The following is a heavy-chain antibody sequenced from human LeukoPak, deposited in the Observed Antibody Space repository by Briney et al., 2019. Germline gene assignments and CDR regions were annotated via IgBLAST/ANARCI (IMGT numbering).Heavy chain of an antibody. CDR2: IYYSGST. CDR3: AREDIAAAVGLDY. J-gene: IGHJ4*02. CDR1: GGSISGSSYY. D-gene: IGHD6-13*01. V-gene: IGHV4-30-4*08. Sequence: SETLSLTCTVSGGSISGSSYYWGWIRQPPGKGLEWIGYIYYSGSTYYNPSLKSRVTISVDTSKNQFSLKLSSVTAADTAVYYCAREDIAAAVGLDYWGQGTLVTVSS.